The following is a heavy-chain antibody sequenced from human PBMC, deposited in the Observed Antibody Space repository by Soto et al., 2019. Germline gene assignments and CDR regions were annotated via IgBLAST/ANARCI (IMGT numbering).Heavy chain of an antibody. CDR3: ARVMDLYDSSGYYFDY. Sequence: ASVKVSCKASGYTFTSYGISWVRQAPGQGLEWMGWISAYNGNTNYAQKLQGRVTMTTDTSTSTAYMELRSVRSDDTAVYYCARVMDLYDSSGYYFDYWGQGILFTVSS. J-gene: IGHJ4*02. CDR2: ISAYNGNT. CDR1: GYTFTSYG. D-gene: IGHD3-22*01. V-gene: IGHV1-18*04.